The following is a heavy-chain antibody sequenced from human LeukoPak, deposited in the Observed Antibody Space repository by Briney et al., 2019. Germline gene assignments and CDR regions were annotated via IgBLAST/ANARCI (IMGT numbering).Heavy chain of an antibody. CDR2: LSGTGGST. J-gene: IGHJ4*02. V-gene: IGHV3-23*01. CDR3: AKRSGSYGSGSYIDY. Sequence: GGSLRLSCAASGFTFSDYAMSWVRQAPGKGLEWVSSLSGTGGSTYYAGSVKGRFTISRDNSKNTLYLQMYSLRAEDTAVYYCAKRSGSYGSGSYIDYWGQGTLVTVSS. CDR1: GFTFSDYA. D-gene: IGHD3-10*01.